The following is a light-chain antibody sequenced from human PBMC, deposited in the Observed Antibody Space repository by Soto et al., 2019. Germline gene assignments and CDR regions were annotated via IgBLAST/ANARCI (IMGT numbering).Light chain of an antibody. J-gene: IGLJ1*01. CDR2: ETS. CDR3: AAWDDSLNGFV. V-gene: IGLV2-23*01. Sequence: QSALTQPASVSGSPGQSVTVSCTGTSSDFGSYKFVSWYQHHPGKVPKVIIYETSKRPSGVSDRFSGSKSGNTASLTISGLQAEDEADYYCAAWDDSLNGFVFGTGTKVTVL. CDR1: SSDFGSYKF.